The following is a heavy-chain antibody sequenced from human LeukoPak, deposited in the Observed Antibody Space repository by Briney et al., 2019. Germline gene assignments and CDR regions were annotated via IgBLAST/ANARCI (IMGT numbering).Heavy chain of an antibody. V-gene: IGHV4-59*08. CDR2: IYYSGGT. CDR1: GGSISSYY. J-gene: IGHJ4*02. D-gene: IGHD3-22*01. CDR3: ARLPYYYDSSGSDY. Sequence: SETLSLTCTVSGGSISSYYWSWIRQPPGKGLEWIGYIYYSGGTNYNPSLKSRVTISVDTSKNQFSLKLSSVTAADTAVYYCARLPYYYDSSGSDYWGQGTLVTVSS.